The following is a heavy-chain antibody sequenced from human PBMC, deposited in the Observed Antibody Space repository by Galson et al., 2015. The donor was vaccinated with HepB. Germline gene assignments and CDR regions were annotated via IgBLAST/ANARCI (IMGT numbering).Heavy chain of an antibody. CDR2: IAPDGSEV. CDR3: ARVLTHWYCDL. J-gene: IGHJ2*01. CDR1: GFSFGTSW. V-gene: IGHV3-7*01. Sequence: SLRLFCAASGFSFGTSWMTWFRRAPGKGLEWVANIAPDGSEVFYVHSVKGRFTISRDNARNSLYLQVHSLRADDTAEYYCARVLTHWYCDLWGRGTLVTVSP. D-gene: IGHD4-23*01.